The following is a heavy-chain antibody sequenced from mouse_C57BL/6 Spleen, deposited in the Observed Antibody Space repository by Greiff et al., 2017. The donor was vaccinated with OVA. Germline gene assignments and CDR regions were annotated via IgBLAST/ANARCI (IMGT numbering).Heavy chain of an antibody. CDR1: GYAFSSSW. V-gene: IGHV1-82*01. D-gene: IGHD3-2*02. CDR2: IYPGDGDT. J-gene: IGHJ3*01. Sequence: QVQLQQSGPELVKPGASVKISCKASGYAFSSSWMNWVKQRPGKGLEWIGRIYPGDGDTNYNGKFKGKATLTADKSSSTAYMQLSSLTSEDSAVYFCARTGQLRLLEFAYWGQGTLVTVSA. CDR3: ARTGQLRLLEFAY.